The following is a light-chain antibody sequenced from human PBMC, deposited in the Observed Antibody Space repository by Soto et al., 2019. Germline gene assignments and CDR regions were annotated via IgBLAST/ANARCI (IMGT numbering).Light chain of an antibody. Sequence: EIVMTQSPATLSVSPGERATLSCRASQSVSSNLAWYQQKPGQPPRLLLYGVSTRATGIPARFSGSGSGTEFTLTISSLQSEDFAVYYCQQYNNWPRTFGPGTKVDFK. CDR2: GVS. CDR1: QSVSSN. J-gene: IGKJ3*01. CDR3: QQYNNWPRT. V-gene: IGKV3D-15*01.